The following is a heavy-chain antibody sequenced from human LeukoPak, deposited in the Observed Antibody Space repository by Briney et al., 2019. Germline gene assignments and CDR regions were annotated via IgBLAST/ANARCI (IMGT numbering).Heavy chain of an antibody. V-gene: IGHV1-18*01. CDR2: ISAYNGNT. J-gene: IGHJ6*02. D-gene: IGHD2-2*01. CDR1: GYTFTSYG. CDR3: ARGAVVVVPAAISYYYYGMDV. Sequence: ASVKVSCKASGYTFTSYGISWVRQAPGQGLEWMGWISAYNGNTNYAQKLQGRVTMTTDTSTSTAYMELRSLRSDGTAVYYCARGAVVVVPAAISYYYYGMDVWGQGTTVTVSS.